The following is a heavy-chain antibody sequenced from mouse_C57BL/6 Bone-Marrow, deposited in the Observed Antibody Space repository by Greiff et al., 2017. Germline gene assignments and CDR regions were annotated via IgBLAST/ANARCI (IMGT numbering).Heavy chain of an antibody. Sequence: VQLQQPGAELVMPGASVKLSCKASGYTFTSYWMHWVKQRPGQGLEWIGEIDPSDSYTNYNQKFKGKSTLTVDKSSSTAYMQLSSLTSEDSAVYYCARGVFGIYYDYDGWYFGVWGTGTTVTVSS. V-gene: IGHV1-69*01. CDR3: ARGVFGIYYDYDGWYFGV. D-gene: IGHD2-4*01. J-gene: IGHJ1*03. CDR2: IDPSDSYT. CDR1: GYTFTSYW.